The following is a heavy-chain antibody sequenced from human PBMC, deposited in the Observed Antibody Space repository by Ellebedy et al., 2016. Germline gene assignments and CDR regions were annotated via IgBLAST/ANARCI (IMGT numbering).Heavy chain of an antibody. CDR3: ARALPEYSSGWYIGPGAFDI. J-gene: IGHJ3*02. CDR2: ISYEGTYQ. Sequence: GGSLRLSXAASGFPFSSYGMHWVRQAPGQGLEWLAVISYEGTYQYYADSVKGRFTIYRDNAKNSLYLHMNSLRVEDTAVYYCARALPEYSSGWYIGPGAFDIWGQGTMVTVSS. D-gene: IGHD6-19*01. CDR1: GFPFSSYG. V-gene: IGHV3-33*05.